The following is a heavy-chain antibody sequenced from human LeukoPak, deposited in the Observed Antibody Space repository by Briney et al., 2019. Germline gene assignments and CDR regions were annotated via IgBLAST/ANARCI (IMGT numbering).Heavy chain of an antibody. D-gene: IGHD4-17*01. Sequence: GGSLRLSCAASGFTFSSYGMHWVRQAPGKGLEWVAVISYDGSNKYYADSVKGRFTISRDNSKNTLYLQMNSLRAEDTAVYYCAREGGFADDYGDCYDYWGQGTLVTVPS. CDR2: ISYDGSNK. CDR3: AREGGFADDYGDCYDY. J-gene: IGHJ4*02. CDR1: GFTFSSYG. V-gene: IGHV3-30*19.